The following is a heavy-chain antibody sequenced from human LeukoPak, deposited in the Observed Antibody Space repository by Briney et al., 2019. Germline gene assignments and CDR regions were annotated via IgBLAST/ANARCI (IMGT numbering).Heavy chain of an antibody. CDR3: AKDDSGSYYPYYYYMDV. CDR1: GFTLSSYG. J-gene: IGHJ6*03. D-gene: IGHD1-26*01. V-gene: IGHV3-23*01. CDR2: ISGSGGRT. Sequence: GGSLRFSCAASGFTLSSYGMSWVRQAPGKGLEWVSTISGSGGRTYYADSVKGWFTISRDNSKNTLYLQMNSLRAEDTAVYYCAKDDSGSYYPYYYYMDVWGKGTTVTISS.